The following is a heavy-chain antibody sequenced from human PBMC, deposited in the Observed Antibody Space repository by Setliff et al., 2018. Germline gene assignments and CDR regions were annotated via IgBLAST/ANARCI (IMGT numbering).Heavy chain of an antibody. D-gene: IGHD1-26*01. CDR3: ARDRQRYRFYYFDY. CDR1: GFTFSTYW. Sequence: GGSLRLSCAASGFTFSTYWMSWVRQAPGKGLEWVANIKQDGSEKYYVDSVKGRFSISRDNSKNTLYLQMNSLRAEDTAVYYCARDRQRYRFYYFDYWGQGTLVTVSS. CDR2: IKQDGSEK. V-gene: IGHV3-7*01. J-gene: IGHJ4*02.